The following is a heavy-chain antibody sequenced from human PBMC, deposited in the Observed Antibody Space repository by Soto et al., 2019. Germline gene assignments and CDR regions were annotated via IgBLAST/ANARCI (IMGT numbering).Heavy chain of an antibody. CDR1: GGSISSGGYS. V-gene: IGHV4-30-2*01. Sequence: SETLSLTCAASGGSISSGGYSWSWIRQPPGKGLEWIGYIYHSGSTYYNPSLKSRVTISVDRSKNQFSLKLSSVTAADTAVYYCARASITMVRGVIHAPTFDYWGQGTLVTAPQ. CDR2: IYHSGST. CDR3: ARASITMVRGVIHAPTFDY. J-gene: IGHJ4*02. D-gene: IGHD3-10*01.